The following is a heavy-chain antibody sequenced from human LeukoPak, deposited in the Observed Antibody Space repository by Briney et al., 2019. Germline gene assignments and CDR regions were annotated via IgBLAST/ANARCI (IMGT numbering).Heavy chain of an antibody. Sequence: GGSLRLSCAASGFTFSSYAMSWVRQAPGKGLEWVSAISGSGGSTYYADSVKGRFTISRDNSKNSLYLQMNSLRVEDTAVYYCAKEFKSWIQRGNWFDPWGQGTLVTVSS. V-gene: IGHV3-23*01. CDR1: GFTFSSYA. D-gene: IGHD5-24*01. J-gene: IGHJ5*02. CDR2: ISGSGGST. CDR3: AKEFKSWIQRGNWFDP.